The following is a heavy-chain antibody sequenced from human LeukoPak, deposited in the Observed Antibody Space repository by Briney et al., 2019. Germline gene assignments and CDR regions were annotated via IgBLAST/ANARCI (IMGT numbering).Heavy chain of an antibody. J-gene: IGHJ4*02. CDR3: ARVLERWLRLLALDY. CDR1: GYTFTSYY. D-gene: IGHD5-12*01. V-gene: IGHV1-46*01. CDR2: INPSGGST. Sequence: ASVKVSCKASGYTFTSYYMHWVRQAPGQGLEWMGIINPSGGSTSYAQKFQGRVTITRDTSTSTVYMELSSLRSEDTAVYYCARVLERWLRLLALDYWGQGTLVTVSS.